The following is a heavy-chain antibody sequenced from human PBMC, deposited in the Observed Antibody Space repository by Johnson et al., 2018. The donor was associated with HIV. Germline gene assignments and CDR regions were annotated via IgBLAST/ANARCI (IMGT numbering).Heavy chain of an antibody. CDR3: AREEGVGELLEAFDI. CDR1: GFTFSSYA. D-gene: IGHD3-10*01. J-gene: IGHJ3*02. CDR2: ISYDGSDK. V-gene: IGHV3-30*19. Sequence: QVQLVESGGGVVEPGRSLRLSCAASGFTFSSYAMHWVRQAPGKGLEWVAVISYDGSDKYYADSVKGRFTISRDNSKNTLYLQMISLRAEDTAVYYCAREEGVGELLEAFDIWGQGTMVTVSS.